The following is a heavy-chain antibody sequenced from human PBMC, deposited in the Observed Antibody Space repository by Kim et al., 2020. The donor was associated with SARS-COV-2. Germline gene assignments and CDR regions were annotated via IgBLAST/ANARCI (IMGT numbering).Heavy chain of an antibody. D-gene: IGHD2-15*01. CDR1: GYTLTELS. Sequence: ASVKVSCKVSGYTLTELSMHWVREAPGKGLEWMGGFDPEDGETIYAQKFQGRVTMTEDTSTDTAYMELSSLRSEDTAVYYCATDGCSGGSCSDDAFDIWGQGTMVTVSS. CDR3: ATDGCSGGSCSDDAFDI. CDR2: FDPEDGET. V-gene: IGHV1-24*01. J-gene: IGHJ3*02.